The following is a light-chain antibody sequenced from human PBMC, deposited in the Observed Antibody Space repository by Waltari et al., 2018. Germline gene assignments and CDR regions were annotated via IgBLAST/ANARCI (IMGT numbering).Light chain of an antibody. V-gene: IGLV2-14*03. Sequence: QSALTQPASVSGSPGQSITISCTGTTYDIGYYVSVSCYQQPLGRAPKLIIYDVRERPSGVSDRFSGSKSGNTASLIISGLQADDEADYYCSSHTTRSTWVFGGGTKLTVL. CDR2: DVR. CDR1: TYDIGYYVS. CDR3: SSHTTRSTWV. J-gene: IGLJ3*02.